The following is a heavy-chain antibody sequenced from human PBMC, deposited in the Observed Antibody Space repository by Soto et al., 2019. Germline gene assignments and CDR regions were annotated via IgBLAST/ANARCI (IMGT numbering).Heavy chain of an antibody. J-gene: IGHJ4*02. Sequence: QVQLVQSGAEVKKPGASVKVSCKTSGYTFTSYGIIWVRQAPGQGLEWMGWISGYNGNTNYAQSLQGRVTMTTDTSTSTAYMELRSLRSDDTAMYYCAIAGQHSSSSYLLYTFDSWGQGTLVTVSS. V-gene: IGHV1-18*01. CDR3: AIAGQHSSSSYLLYTFDS. CDR2: ISGYNGNT. D-gene: IGHD6-13*01. CDR1: GYTFTSYG.